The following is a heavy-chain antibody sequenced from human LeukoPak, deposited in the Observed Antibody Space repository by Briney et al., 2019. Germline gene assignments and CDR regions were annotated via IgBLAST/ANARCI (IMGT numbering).Heavy chain of an antibody. CDR3: AKDASSGYNRYYFDY. Sequence: GRSLRLSCAASGFTFSSYGMHWVRQAPGKGLEWVAVISYDGSNKYYADSVKGRFTISRDNSKNTLYLQMNSLRAEDTAVYYCAKDASSGYNRYYFDYWGQGTLVTVSS. J-gene: IGHJ4*02. CDR2: ISYDGSNK. V-gene: IGHV3-30*18. CDR1: GFTFSSYG. D-gene: IGHD3-22*01.